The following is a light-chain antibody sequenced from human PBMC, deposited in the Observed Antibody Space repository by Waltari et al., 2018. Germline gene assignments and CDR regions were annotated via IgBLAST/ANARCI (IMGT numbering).Light chain of an antibody. CDR3: AAWDDSLNALV. CDR1: SSNIGSNP. Sequence: QSVLTQPPSASGTPGQSVTISCSGSSSNIGSNPVQWYQHLPGTAPKLLIFSDNQRPSGVPDRFSGSKSGSSASLAISGLQSYDESLCYCAAWDDSLNALVFGGGTQLTVL. V-gene: IGLV1-44*01. J-gene: IGLJ2*01. CDR2: SDN.